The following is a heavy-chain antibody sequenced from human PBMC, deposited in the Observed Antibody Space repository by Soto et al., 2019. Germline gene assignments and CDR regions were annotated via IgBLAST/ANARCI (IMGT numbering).Heavy chain of an antibody. V-gene: IGHV4-31*03. J-gene: IGHJ4*02. CDR3: ARTSTVVSVDY. CDR1: GDSINSGSYY. Sequence: QVQLQESGPGLVKPSQTLSLTCTVSGDSINSGSYYWSWIRQHPGKGLEWIGYIYYTGNTYYNPSLNARLTLSLDTAANPFPQNRSSVTAADTAVYYCARTSTVVSVDYWGQGTLVTVSS. CDR2: IYYTGNT. D-gene: IGHD4-17*01.